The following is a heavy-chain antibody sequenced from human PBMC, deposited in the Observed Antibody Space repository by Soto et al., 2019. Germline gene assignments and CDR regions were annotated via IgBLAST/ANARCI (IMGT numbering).Heavy chain of an antibody. D-gene: IGHD6-13*01. Sequence: GGSLRLSCAASGFTFSSYSMNWVRQAPGKGLEWVSSISSSSSYIYYADSVKGRFTISRDNAKNSLYLQMNSLRAEDTAVYYCARDDPRPLAAAVCDYWGQGTLVTVSS. CDR2: ISSSSSYI. V-gene: IGHV3-21*01. J-gene: IGHJ4*02. CDR1: GFTFSSYS. CDR3: ARDDPRPLAAAVCDY.